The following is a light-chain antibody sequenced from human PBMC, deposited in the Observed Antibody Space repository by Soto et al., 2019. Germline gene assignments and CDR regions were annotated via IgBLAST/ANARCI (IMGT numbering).Light chain of an antibody. J-gene: IGKJ1*01. CDR1: QSISDY. V-gene: IGKV1-5*03. CDR3: QQYNSYSWT. CDR2: KAS. Sequence: DIQMTQSPSSLSASVGDRVTITCRASQSISDYVNWFQQKPGKAPKLLIYKASSLESGVPSRFSGSGSGTEFTLTISSLQPDDFATYYCQQYNSYSWTFGQGTKVDIK.